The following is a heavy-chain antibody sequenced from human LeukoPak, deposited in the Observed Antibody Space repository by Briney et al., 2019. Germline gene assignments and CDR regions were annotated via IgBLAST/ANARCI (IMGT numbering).Heavy chain of an antibody. CDR1: GYTFTSYA. D-gene: IGHD5-24*01. Sequence: ASVKVSCKASGYTFTSYAMHWVRQAPGQGLEWMGWISAYNGNTNYAQKLQGRVTMTTDTSTSTAYMELRSLRSDDTAVYYCAREREMATIPFDYWGQGTLVTVSS. CDR3: AREREMATIPFDY. V-gene: IGHV1-18*01. CDR2: ISAYNGNT. J-gene: IGHJ4*02.